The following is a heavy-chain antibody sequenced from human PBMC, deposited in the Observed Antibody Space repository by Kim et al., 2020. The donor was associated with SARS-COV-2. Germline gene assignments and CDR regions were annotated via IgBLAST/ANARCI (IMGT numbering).Heavy chain of an antibody. CDR3: ARDLGWELLRGMDV. CDR2: ISSSSSYI. J-gene: IGHJ6*02. Sequence: GGSLRLSCAASGFTFSSYSMKWVRQAPGKGLEWVSSISSSSSYIYYADSVKGRFTISRENAKNSLYLQMNSLRAEDTAVYYCARDLGWELLRGMDVWGQGTTVTVSS. V-gene: IGHV3-21*01. D-gene: IGHD1-26*01. CDR1: GFTFSSYS.